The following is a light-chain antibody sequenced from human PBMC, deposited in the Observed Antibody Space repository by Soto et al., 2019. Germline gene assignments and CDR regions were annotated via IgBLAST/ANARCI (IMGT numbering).Light chain of an antibody. Sequence: EIVLMQSPDTLSLSPGERATLSCRASETISSRYIARYQQKPGQAPRHLIFGAYTRATGIPDRFSGSWSGTDFPLTISRPEPEYFAVYYCKTFGNSPFTFGPGTKVDIK. J-gene: IGKJ3*01. CDR3: KTFGNSPFT. CDR1: ETISSRY. CDR2: GAY. V-gene: IGKV3-20*01.